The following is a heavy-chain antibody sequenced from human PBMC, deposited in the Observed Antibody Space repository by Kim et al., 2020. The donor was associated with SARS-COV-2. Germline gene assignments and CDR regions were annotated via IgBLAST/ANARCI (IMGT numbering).Heavy chain of an antibody. Sequence: SVKVSCRASGGTFNTYAITWVRQAPGQGLEWMGGIIPVRGKAYYASKLQGRVTITADASRSTAYVDLNSLTSEDTAVYYCARDGAACVDIWGQGTVVTLSS. V-gene: IGHV1-69*10. CDR3: ARDGAACVDI. J-gene: IGHJ1*01. CDR2: IIPVRGKA. D-gene: IGHD6-13*01. CDR1: GGTFNTYA.